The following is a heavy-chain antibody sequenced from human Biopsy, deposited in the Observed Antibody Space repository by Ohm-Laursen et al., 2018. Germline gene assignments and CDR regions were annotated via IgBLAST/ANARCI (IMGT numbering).Heavy chain of an antibody. J-gene: IGHJ4*02. CDR2: IRSGGDYM. CDR3: ARDQRGPSLLEAKLTPNYFDY. CDR1: GVTLSGYA. Sequence: GSLRLSCSASGVTLSGYAMTWVRQAPGKGLEWVSSIRSGGDYMFYADSVKGRLTISRDNAKNSLYLQMNSLRAEDTAVYYCARDQRGPSLLEAKLTPNYFDYWGRGSLVTVSS. V-gene: IGHV3-21*01. D-gene: IGHD1-1*01.